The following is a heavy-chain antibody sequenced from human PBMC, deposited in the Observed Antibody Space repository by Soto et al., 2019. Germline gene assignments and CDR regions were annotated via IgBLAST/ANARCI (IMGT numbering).Heavy chain of an antibody. Sequence: PGESLKISCKGSGYSFTSYWISWVRQMPGKGLGWVGRIDPSDSYTNYSPSFQGHVTISADKSISTAYLQWSSLKASDTAMYYCARFPIRGQQLVPYWGQGTLVTVSS. CDR2: IDPSDSYT. V-gene: IGHV5-10-1*01. D-gene: IGHD6-13*01. CDR1: GYSFTSYW. CDR3: ARFPIRGQQLVPY. J-gene: IGHJ4*02.